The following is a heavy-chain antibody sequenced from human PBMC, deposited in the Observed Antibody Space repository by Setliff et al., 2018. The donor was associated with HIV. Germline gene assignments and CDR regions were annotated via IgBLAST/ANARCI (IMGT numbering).Heavy chain of an antibody. CDR2: INQDGSEQ. J-gene: IGHJ5*02. V-gene: IGHV3-7*01. CDR1: GFSVSDYW. CDR3: ARGGAIGVSVGTT. D-gene: IGHD3-3*01. Sequence: GESLKISCVASGFSVSDYWMIWVRQAPGKGLEWLANINQDGSEQNSADSLKGRFSVSKDNAKNSLSLQMNSLRAEDTAVYYCARGGAIGVSVGTTWGQGTLVTVSS.